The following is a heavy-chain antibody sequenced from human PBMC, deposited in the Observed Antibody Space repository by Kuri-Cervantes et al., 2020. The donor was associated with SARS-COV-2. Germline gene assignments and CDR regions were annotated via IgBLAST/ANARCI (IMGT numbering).Heavy chain of an antibody. CDR3: ARRASLRVSTCFDY. J-gene: IGHJ4*02. CDR1: VGTFSHTT. D-gene: IGHD5/OR15-5a*01. Sequence: SETLSLTCYVCVGTFSHTTGSWIRQPPGKGLEWIGEIIHGGCTNYNASLKSRVTISVDTSKNQFSLKLSSVTAADTAVYYCARRASLRVSTCFDYWGQGTLVTVSS. V-gene: IGHV4-34*12. CDR2: IIHGGCT.